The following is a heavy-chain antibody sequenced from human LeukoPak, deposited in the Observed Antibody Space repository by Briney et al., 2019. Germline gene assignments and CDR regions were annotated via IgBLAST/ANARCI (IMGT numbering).Heavy chain of an antibody. CDR2: IYQGGST. V-gene: IGHV4-4*02. Sequence: SGTLSLTCAVSNGSISSSNWWSWVRQPPGKGLEWIGEIYQGGSTNYNPALRSRVTISVDKSQNQFSLKLSSLTAADTAVYYCARSDSGWYYWGQGTLVTVSS. J-gene: IGHJ4*02. CDR3: ARSDSGWYY. D-gene: IGHD6-19*01. CDR1: NGSISSSNW.